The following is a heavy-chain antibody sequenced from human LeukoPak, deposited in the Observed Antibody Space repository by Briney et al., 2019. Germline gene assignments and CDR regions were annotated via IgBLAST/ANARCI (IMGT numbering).Heavy chain of an antibody. CDR3: ARRWNEWIQLGWFDP. CDR1: GGSFSGYY. CDR2: INHSGST. Sequence: PSETLSLTCAVYGGSFSGYYWSWIRQPPGKGLEWIGEINHSGSTNYNPSLKSRVTISVDTSKNQFSLKLSSVTAADTAVYYCARRWNEWIQLGWFDPWGQGTLVTVSS. J-gene: IGHJ5*02. V-gene: IGHV4-34*01. D-gene: IGHD5-18*01.